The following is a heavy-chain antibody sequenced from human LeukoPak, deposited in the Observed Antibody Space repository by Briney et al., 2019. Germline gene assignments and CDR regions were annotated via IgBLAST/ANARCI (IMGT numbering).Heavy chain of an antibody. CDR3: ARDSRDIVVVAAGVHYYYYMDV. J-gene: IGHJ6*03. CDR2: ISYDGSNK. Sequence: GGSLRLSCAASGFTFSSYAMHWVRQAPGKGLEWVAVISYDGSNKYYADSVKGRFTISRDNSKNTLHLQMNSLRAEDTAVYYCARDSRDIVVVAAGVHYYYYMDVWGKGTTVTVSS. CDR1: GFTFSSYA. V-gene: IGHV3-30*01. D-gene: IGHD2-15*01.